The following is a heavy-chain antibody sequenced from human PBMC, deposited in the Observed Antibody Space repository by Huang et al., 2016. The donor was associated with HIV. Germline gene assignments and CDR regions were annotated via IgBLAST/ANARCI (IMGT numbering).Heavy chain of an antibody. CDR2: IYYSGSI. CDR1: GDSIRSGGYY. J-gene: IGHJ4*02. D-gene: IGHD3-3*01. V-gene: IGHV4-30-4*08. CDR3: ARAPATHSVFFY. Sequence: QVQLQESGPGLVKPSQTLSLTCTVSGDSIRSGGYYWTWIRKSPAKGLEWIGAIYYSGSIDYNPSLKSRVSISIDAFKNRVSLKLKSVTVADTAVYYCARAPATHSVFFYWGQGTLVTVSA.